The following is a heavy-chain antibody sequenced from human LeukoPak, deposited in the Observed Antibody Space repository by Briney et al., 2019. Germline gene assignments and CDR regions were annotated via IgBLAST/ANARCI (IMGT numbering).Heavy chain of an antibody. CDR1: GFTFDDYA. D-gene: IGHD6-19*01. J-gene: IGHJ4*02. V-gene: IGHV3-9*03. Sequence: TGGSLRLSCAASGFTFDDYAMHWVRQAPGKGLECVSGISWNSGSIGYADSVKGRFTISRDNAKNSLYLQMNSLRAEDMALYYCAKDVFFYSSGCFDYWGQGTLVTVSS. CDR3: AKDVFFYSSGCFDY. CDR2: ISWNSGSI.